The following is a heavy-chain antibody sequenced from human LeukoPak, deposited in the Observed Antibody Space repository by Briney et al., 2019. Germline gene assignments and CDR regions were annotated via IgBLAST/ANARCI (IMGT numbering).Heavy chain of an antibody. V-gene: IGHV3-23*01. CDR2: ISGSGAGT. CDR3: AKGGSSGLRGAFDI. CDR1: GFTFSSYA. Sequence: PGGSLRLSCAASGFTFSSYAVSWVRQAPGNGLEWVSAISGSGAGTYYADSVEGRFTISRDNSKNTLYLQMNSLRAEDTAVYYCAKGGSSGLRGAFDIWGQGTMVTVSS. J-gene: IGHJ3*02. D-gene: IGHD3-22*01.